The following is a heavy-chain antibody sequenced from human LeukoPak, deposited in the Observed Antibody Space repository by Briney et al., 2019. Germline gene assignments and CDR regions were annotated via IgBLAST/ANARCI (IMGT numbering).Heavy chain of an antibody. CDR3: ARDGSTVSYYYYYMDV. J-gene: IGHJ6*03. V-gene: IGHV4-61*02. CDR1: GGSISSGSYY. CDR2: IYTGGST. Sequence: SETLSLTCTVSGGSISSGSYYWSWIRQPAGKGLEWIGRIYTGGSTNYNPSLKSRVTISVDTSKNQFSLKLSSVTAADTAVYYCARDGSTVSYYYYYMDVWGKGTTVTVSS. D-gene: IGHD5/OR15-5a*01.